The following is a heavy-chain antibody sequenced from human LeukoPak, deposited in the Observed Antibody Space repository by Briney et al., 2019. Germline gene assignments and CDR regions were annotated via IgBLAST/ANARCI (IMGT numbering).Heavy chain of an antibody. J-gene: IGHJ4*02. D-gene: IGHD6-13*01. CDR3: ARDLQVPGSLPRYSSLVDY. CDR1: GFTFSSYS. V-gene: IGHV3-21*01. CDR2: ISSSSSYI. Sequence: GGSLRLSCAASGFTFSSYSMNWVRQAPGKGLEWVSPISSSSSYIYYADSVKGRFTISRDNAKNSLYLQMNSLRAEDTAVYYCARDLQVPGSLPRYSSLVDYWGQGTLVTVSS.